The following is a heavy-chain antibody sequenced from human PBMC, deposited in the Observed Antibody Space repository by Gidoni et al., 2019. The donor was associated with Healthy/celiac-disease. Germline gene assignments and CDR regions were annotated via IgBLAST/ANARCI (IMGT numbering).Heavy chain of an antibody. CDR1: GYSISSSNW. V-gene: IGHV4-28*01. J-gene: IGHJ4*02. Sequence: QVQLQESGPGLVKPSDTLSLTCAVPGYSISSSNWWGWIRQPPGKGLEWIGYIYYSGSTYYNPSLKSRVTMSVDTSKNQFSLKLSSVTAVDTAVYYCAIAISSSSLWFFDYWGQGTLVTVSS. CDR2: IYYSGST. D-gene: IGHD6-6*01. CDR3: AIAISSSSLWFFDY.